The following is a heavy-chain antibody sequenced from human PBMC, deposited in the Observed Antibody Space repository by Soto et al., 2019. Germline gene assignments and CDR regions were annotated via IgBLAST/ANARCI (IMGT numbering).Heavy chain of an antibody. CDR2: ISGSGCST. CDR1: GFTFSSYA. D-gene: IGHD6-13*01. Sequence: GWSLRLSCASSGFTFSSYAMIWFRQAPGKGLDWVSAISGSGCSTYDADSVKGRFTISRDNSKNTLCLQMNSLRAEDTAVYYCAKEVPLPIAAAGSNDAFDIWGQGTMVTVSS. V-gene: IGHV3-23*01. CDR3: AKEVPLPIAAAGSNDAFDI. J-gene: IGHJ3*02.